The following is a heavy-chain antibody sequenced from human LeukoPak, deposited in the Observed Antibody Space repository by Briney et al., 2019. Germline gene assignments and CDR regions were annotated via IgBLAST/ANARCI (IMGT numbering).Heavy chain of an antibody. CDR1: GGSISSYF. CDR3: ARRVYSSGWYGLAFDI. Sequence: SGPTLVNPSETLSLTCTVSGGSISSYFWSWVRQPAGRGLEWIGRIYASGSTNYNPSLKSRVSMSLDTSKNQFSLKLNSVTAADTAVYYCARRVYSSGWYGLAFDIWGQGTMVTVSS. D-gene: IGHD6-19*01. J-gene: IGHJ3*02. V-gene: IGHV4-4*07. CDR2: IYASGST.